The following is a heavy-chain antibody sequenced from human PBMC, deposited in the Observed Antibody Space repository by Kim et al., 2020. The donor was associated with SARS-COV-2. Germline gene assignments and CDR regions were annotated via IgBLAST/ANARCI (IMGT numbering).Heavy chain of an antibody. CDR3: AKLGRSGYLDY. V-gene: IGHV4-31*03. CDR1: GGSISSGGYY. Sequence: SETLSLTCTVSGGSISSGGYYWSWIRQHPGKGLEWIGYIYYSGSTYYNPSLKSRVTISVDTSKNQFSLKLSSVTAADTAVYYCAKLGRSGYLDYWGQGTLVTVSS. J-gene: IGHJ4*02. D-gene: IGHD3-3*01. CDR2: IYYSGST.